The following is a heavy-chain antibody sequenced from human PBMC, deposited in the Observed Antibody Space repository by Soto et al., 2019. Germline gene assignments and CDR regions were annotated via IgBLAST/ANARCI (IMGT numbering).Heavy chain of an antibody. J-gene: IGHJ4*02. V-gene: IGHV3-30*18. CDR1: GFTFSSYA. D-gene: IGHD3-16*02. CDR2: ISYDGSDK. Sequence: GGSPRLSCAASGFTFSSYAMHWVRQAPGKGLEWVAVISYDGSDKYYADSVKGRFTISRDNSKNTLNLQMNSLRADDTAVYYCAKALGELSPESYDYWGQGTLVTVSS. CDR3: AKALGELSPESYDY.